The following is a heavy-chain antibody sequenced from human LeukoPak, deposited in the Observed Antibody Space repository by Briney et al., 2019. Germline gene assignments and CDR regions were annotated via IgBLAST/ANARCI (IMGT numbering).Heavy chain of an antibody. CDR3: ARAVYYYDSSGYYAHWFDP. D-gene: IGHD3-22*01. V-gene: IGHV4-38-2*01. Sequence: SETLSLTCAVSGYSISSGYYWGWIRQPPGKGLEWIGSIYHSGSTYYNPSLKSRVTISVDTSKNQFSLKLSSVTAADTAVYYCARAVYYYDSSGYYAHWFDPWGQGTLVTVSS. J-gene: IGHJ5*02. CDR1: GYSISSGYY. CDR2: IYHSGST.